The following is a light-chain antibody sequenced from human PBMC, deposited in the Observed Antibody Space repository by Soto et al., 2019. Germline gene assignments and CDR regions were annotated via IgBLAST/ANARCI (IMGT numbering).Light chain of an antibody. CDR2: SNN. CDR1: RSNIGTNS. V-gene: IGLV1-47*02. J-gene: IGLJ1*01. Sequence: QSVLTQPPSASGTPGQRVTISCSGSRSNIGTNSVYWYQKLPGTAPRVLIYSNNQRPSGVPDRFSGSKSGTSASLAISGLRSEDEADYYCAAWDDSLSGYVLGAGTKVTVL. CDR3: AAWDDSLSGYV.